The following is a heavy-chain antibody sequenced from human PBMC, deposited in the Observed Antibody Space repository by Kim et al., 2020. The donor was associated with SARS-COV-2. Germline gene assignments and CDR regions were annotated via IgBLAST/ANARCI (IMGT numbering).Heavy chain of an antibody. CDR2: ISWNSNNI. Sequence: GGSLRLSCAASGFTFDDYAMHWVRQAPGKGLEWVSGISWNSNNIGYADFVKGRFTISRDNTKNSLYLQMNSLRAEDTALYYCTKIPGPYYYFYGMDVWGQGTTVTVSS. CDR1: GFTFDDYA. J-gene: IGHJ6*02. V-gene: IGHV3-9*01. CDR3: TKIPGPYYYFYGMDV.